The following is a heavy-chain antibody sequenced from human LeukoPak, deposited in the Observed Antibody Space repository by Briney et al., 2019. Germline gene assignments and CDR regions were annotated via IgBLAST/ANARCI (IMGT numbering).Heavy chain of an antibody. CDR3: ARWGPVIVVPAAIPDGLCDY. Sequence: GGSLRLSCAASGFTFSSYWMSWVRQAPGKGLEWVANIKQDGSEKYYVDSVKGRFTISRDNAKNSLYLQMNSLRAEDTAVYYCARWGPVIVVPAAIPDGLCDYWGQGTLVTVSS. J-gene: IGHJ4*02. CDR2: IKQDGSEK. CDR1: GFTFSSYW. V-gene: IGHV3-7*01. D-gene: IGHD2-2*02.